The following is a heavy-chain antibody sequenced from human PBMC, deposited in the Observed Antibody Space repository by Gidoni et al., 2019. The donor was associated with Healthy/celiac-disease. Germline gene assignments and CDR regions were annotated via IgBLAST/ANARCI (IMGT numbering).Heavy chain of an antibody. CDR1: GFTFSSYG. CDR3: AKDVSVTKSSHNWFDP. V-gene: IGHV3-30*18. CDR2: ISYDGSNK. Sequence: QVQLVESGGGVVQPGRSLRLSCAASGFTFSSYGLHWVLQAPGKGLEWVAVISYDGSNKYYADSVKGRFTISRDNSKNTLYLQMNSLRAEDTAVYYCAKDVSVTKSSHNWFDPWGQGTLVTVSS. D-gene: IGHD4-4*01. J-gene: IGHJ5*02.